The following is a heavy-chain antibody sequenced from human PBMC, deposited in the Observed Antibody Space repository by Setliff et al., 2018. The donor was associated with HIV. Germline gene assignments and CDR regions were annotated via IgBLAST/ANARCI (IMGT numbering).Heavy chain of an antibody. D-gene: IGHD2-2*01. CDR3: ARGRAVGV. Sequence: PSETLSLTCTVSGGSISTGSYFWSWVRQPAGKGLEWIGHIYSSGNSNYNPSLKSRVTISVDTSKNQFSLKLNSVTAADTAVYYCARGRAVGVWGQGTMVTV. J-gene: IGHJ3*01. CDR2: IYSSGNS. V-gene: IGHV4-61*09. CDR1: GGSISTGSYF.